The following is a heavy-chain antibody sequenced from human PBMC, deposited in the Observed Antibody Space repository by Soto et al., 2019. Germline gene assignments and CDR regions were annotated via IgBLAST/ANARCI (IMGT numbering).Heavy chain of an antibody. CDR3: ARGGDFYFWSGYNQNYYYGMDV. CDR1: GLTSSSYS. CDR2: ISSSSNYI. V-gene: IGHV3-21*01. Sequence: LRHSCGAGGLTSSSYSLNCVRKATGKGLEWVSSISSSSNYIYYADSVKGRFTISRENAKKSLYLQMNSLRAEDTAVYHCARGGDFYFWSGYNQNYYYGMDVWGQGTTVTVSS. J-gene: IGHJ6*02. D-gene: IGHD3-3*01.